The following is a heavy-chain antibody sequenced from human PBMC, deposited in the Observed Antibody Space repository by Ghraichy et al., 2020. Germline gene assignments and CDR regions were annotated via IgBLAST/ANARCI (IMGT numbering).Heavy chain of an antibody. CDR1: GYTFTSYG. CDR2: ISAYNGDT. CDR3: ARAKRYFDWLLSSDFDY. V-gene: IGHV1-18*01. D-gene: IGHD3-9*01. J-gene: IGHJ4*02. Sequence: ASVKVSCKASGYTFTSYGISWVRQAPGQGLEWMGWISAYNGDTNYAQKLQGRVTMTTDTSTSTAYMELRSLRSDDTAVYYCARAKRYFDWLLSSDFDYWGQGTLVTVSS.